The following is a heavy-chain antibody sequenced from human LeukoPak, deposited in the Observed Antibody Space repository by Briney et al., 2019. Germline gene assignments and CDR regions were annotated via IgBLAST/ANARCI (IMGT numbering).Heavy chain of an antibody. CDR3: ARDHRDDYGGYGVVGDWYFDF. Sequence: ASVRVSCKASGYTFTSYGISWVRQAPGKGREWMGWISADNVNTNSAQNLQGRVTITTATSTSTANREGRGLRPEDPAWYYFARDHRDDYGGYGVVGDWYFDFWGRGTLVTVSS. V-gene: IGHV1-18*01. J-gene: IGHJ2*01. CDR2: ISADNVNT. CDR1: GYTFTSYG. D-gene: IGHD4-17*01.